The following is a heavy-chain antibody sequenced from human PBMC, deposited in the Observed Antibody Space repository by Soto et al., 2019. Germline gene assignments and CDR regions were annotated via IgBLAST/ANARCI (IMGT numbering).Heavy chain of an antibody. D-gene: IGHD6-13*01. CDR2: IIPIFGTA. CDR3: ASSIAAENWFDP. J-gene: IGHJ5*02. V-gene: IGHV1-69*13. Sequence: GASVKVSCKASGGTFSSYAISWVRQAPGQGLEWMGGIIPIFGTANYAQKFQGRVTITADESTSTAYMELSSLRSEDTAVYYCASSIAAENWFDPWGQGTLVTVS. CDR1: GGTFSSYA.